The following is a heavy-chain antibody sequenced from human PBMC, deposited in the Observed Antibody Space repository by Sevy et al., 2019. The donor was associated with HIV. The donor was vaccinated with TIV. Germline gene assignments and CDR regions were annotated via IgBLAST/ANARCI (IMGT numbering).Heavy chain of an antibody. CDR2: IIPIFGAT. D-gene: IGHD6-19*01. CDR3: ARAEKAVTGTASDY. J-gene: IGHJ4*02. CDR1: GGTFYSYA. V-gene: IGHV1-69*13. Sequence: ASLKVSCKASGGTFYSYAISWVRQAPGQGLEWMGGIIPIFGATNYAQKFQGRVTITADESTSAAYMELSSLRSEDTAVYYCARAEKAVTGTASDYWGQGTLVTVSS.